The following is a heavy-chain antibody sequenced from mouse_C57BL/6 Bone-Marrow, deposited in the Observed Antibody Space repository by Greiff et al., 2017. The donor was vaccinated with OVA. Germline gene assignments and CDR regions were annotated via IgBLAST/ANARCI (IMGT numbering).Heavy chain of an antibody. Sequence: EVKLMESGGGLVKPGGSLKLSCAASGFTFSSYAMSWVRQTPEKRLEWVATISDGGSYTYYPDNVKGRFTISRDNAKNNLYLQMSHLKSEDTAMYYCARDRGYDGYYVFAYWGQGTLVTVSA. CDR3: ARDRGYDGYYVFAY. CDR2: ISDGGSYT. J-gene: IGHJ3*01. V-gene: IGHV5-4*01. D-gene: IGHD2-3*01. CDR1: GFTFSSYA.